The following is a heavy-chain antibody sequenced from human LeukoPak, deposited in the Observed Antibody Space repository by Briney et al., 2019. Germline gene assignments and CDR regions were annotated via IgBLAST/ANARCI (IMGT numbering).Heavy chain of an antibody. V-gene: IGHV3-48*01. CDR3: ARTYSRESGYDFLIHY. Sequence: GGSLRLSCAASGFAFSDYSMNWVRQAPGKGLEWVSYISSSDNTIHYADSVKGRFTISRDNAKNSLYLEMNSLRVEDTAVYYCARTYSRESGYDFLIHYWGQGTRVTVSS. CDR1: GFAFSDYS. J-gene: IGHJ4*01. D-gene: IGHD5-12*01. CDR2: ISSSDNTI.